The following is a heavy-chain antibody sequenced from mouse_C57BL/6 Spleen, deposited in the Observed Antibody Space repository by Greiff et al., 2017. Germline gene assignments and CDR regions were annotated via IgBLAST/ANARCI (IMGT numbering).Heavy chain of an antibody. CDR2: IYPGDGDT. Sequence: VQLQQSGPELVKPGASVKISCKASGYAFSSSWMNWVKQRPGKGLEWIGRIYPGDGDTNYNGKFKGKATLTADKSSSTAYMQLSSLTSEYSAVYFCARFLFDFWGTGTTVTVSS. J-gene: IGHJ1*03. CDR3: ARFLFDF. CDR1: GYAFSSSW. V-gene: IGHV1-82*01.